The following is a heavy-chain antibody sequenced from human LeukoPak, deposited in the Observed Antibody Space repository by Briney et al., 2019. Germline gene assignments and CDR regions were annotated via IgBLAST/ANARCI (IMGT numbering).Heavy chain of an antibody. CDR3: ARGYYYDSSGLTL. V-gene: IGHV3-66*01. CDR1: GFTVSSNY. CDR2: IYSGGST. D-gene: IGHD3-22*01. J-gene: IGHJ4*02. Sequence: GGSLRLSCAASGFTVSSNYMSWVRQAPGKGLEWVSVIYSGGSTYYADSVKGRFTISRDNPKNTLYLQMNSLRAEDTAVYYCARGYYYDSSGLTLWGQGTLVTVSS.